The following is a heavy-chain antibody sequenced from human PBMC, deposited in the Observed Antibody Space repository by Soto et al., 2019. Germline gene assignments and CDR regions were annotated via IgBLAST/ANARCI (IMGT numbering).Heavy chain of an antibody. J-gene: IGHJ4*02. CDR3: AGRLTTAAGLDY. CDR2: VHGGGST. CDR1: GFTVSNNH. D-gene: IGHD3-16*01. Sequence: VQLVESGGGLIQPGGSLRLSCAASGFTVSNNHMTWVRQAAGKGLELVSFVHGGGSTSYADSVKGRFTISRDNSKNTLYLQMGSLRAEDTAIYYFAGRLTTAAGLDYWGRGTLVTVSS. V-gene: IGHV3-53*01.